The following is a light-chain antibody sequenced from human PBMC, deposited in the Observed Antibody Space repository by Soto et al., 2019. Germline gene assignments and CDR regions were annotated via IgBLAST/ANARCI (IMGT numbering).Light chain of an antibody. CDR3: LQDYSWPWT. Sequence: AIQMTQSPSSLSASVGDRLTITCRASQDVRNYVGWYQQKPGKAHKFLIYGAFSLDTGIPSRFSGSGYGTEFTLTINSLLPEDFATYCCLQDYSWPWTFGQGTKVEV. J-gene: IGKJ1*01. CDR2: GAF. CDR1: QDVRNY. V-gene: IGKV1-6*01.